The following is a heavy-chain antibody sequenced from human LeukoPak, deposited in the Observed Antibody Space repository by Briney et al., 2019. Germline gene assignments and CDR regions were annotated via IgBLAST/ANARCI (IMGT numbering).Heavy chain of an antibody. CDR2: ISSSSSTI. V-gene: IGHV3-48*04. D-gene: IGHD5-18*01. J-gene: IGHJ4*02. CDR1: GFTFSSYS. CDR3: ATKIVDTAMPDY. Sequence: GGSLRLSCAASGFTFSSYSMNWVRQAPGKGLEWVSISSSSSTIYYADSVKGRFTISRDNAKNSLYLQMNSLRAEDTAVYYCATKIVDTAMPDYWGQGTLVTVSS.